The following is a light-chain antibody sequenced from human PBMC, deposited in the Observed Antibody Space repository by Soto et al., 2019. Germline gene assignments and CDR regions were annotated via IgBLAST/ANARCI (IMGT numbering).Light chain of an antibody. V-gene: IGKV3-20*01. CDR3: QQYGSSPPWT. J-gene: IGKJ1*01. Sequence: EVVMTQSPATLSVSLGDRATLSCRASQSVSSNLAWYQQKPGQAPRLLIYGASNRATGIPDRFSGSGSGTDFTLTISRLEPEDFAVYYCQQYGSSPPWTFGQGTKVDIK. CDR1: QSVSSN. CDR2: GAS.